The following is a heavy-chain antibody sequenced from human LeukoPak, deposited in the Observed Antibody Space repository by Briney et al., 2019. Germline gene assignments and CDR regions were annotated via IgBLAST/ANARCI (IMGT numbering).Heavy chain of an antibody. CDR2: ISWNSGSI. V-gene: IGHV3-9*03. D-gene: IGHD6-19*01. J-gene: IGHJ4*02. CDR1: GFTFDVYA. Sequence: GGSLRLSGAASGFTFDVYAMHWVRQAPGKGLKGVSGISWNSGSIGYADSVKGRFTISRDNAKNSLYLQMNSLRAEDMALYYCAKDRGSSGWYDHFDYWGQGTLVTVSS. CDR3: AKDRGSSGWYDHFDY.